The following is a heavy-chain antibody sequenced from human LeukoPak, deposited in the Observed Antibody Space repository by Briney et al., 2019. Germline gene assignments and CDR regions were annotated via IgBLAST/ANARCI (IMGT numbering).Heavy chain of an antibody. Sequence: SETLSLTCTVSGGSLSSYYWSWIRQPPGKGLEWIGYIYYSGSTKYNPSLKSRVTISVDTSKNQFSLKLSSVTAADTAVYYCARDGGYCSSTSCPNYYYYGMDVWGKGTTVTVSS. CDR2: IYYSGST. D-gene: IGHD2-2*01. V-gene: IGHV4-59*01. CDR1: GGSLSSYY. J-gene: IGHJ6*04. CDR3: ARDGGYCSSTSCPNYYYYGMDV.